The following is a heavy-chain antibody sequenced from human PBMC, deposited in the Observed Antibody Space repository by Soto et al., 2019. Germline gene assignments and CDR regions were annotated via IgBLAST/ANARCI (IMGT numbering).Heavy chain of an antibody. V-gene: IGHV4-39*01. D-gene: IGHD6-19*01. CDR3: ARMAVAELVDY. J-gene: IGHJ4*02. Sequence: QLQLQESGPGLVKPSETLSLTCTVSGGSISSSSYYWGWIRQPPGKGLEWIGSIYYSGSTYYNPSLKSRVTISVDTSKNQFSLKLSSVTAADTAVYYCARMAVAELVDYWGQGTLVTVSS. CDR1: GGSISSSSYY. CDR2: IYYSGST.